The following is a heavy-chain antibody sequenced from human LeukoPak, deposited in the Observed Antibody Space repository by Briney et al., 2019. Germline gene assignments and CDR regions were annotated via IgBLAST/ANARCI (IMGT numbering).Heavy chain of an antibody. D-gene: IGHD3-3*01. J-gene: IGHJ4*02. CDR3: ARDRAWNYFDY. Sequence: GGSLRLSCAPSGFTFSRHGMHWVRQAPGKGLEWVAIISNDGSRKYYAHSVEGRFTISRDNSKNTLYLQMDSLIAEDTAVYYCARDRAWNYFDYWGQGTLVTVSS. CDR1: GFTFSRHG. V-gene: IGHV3-30*03. CDR2: ISNDGSRK.